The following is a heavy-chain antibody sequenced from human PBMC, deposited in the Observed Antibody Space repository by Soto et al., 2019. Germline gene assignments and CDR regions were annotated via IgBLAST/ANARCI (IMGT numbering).Heavy chain of an antibody. J-gene: IGHJ4*02. CDR2: ISAYNGNT. CDR1: GYTFTSCC. CDR3: ARTDPYSGTMY. D-gene: IGHD1-26*01. Sequence: ASVNVSCKSSGYTFTSCCISWVRQAPGQGLEWMGWISAYNGNTNYAQKLQGRVTMTTDTSTSTAYMELRSLRSDDTAVYYCARTDPYSGTMYWGQGTLVTVSS. V-gene: IGHV1-18*01.